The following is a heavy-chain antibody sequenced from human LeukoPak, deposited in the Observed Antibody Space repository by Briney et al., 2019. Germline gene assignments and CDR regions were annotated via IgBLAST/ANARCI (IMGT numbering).Heavy chain of an antibody. CDR3: AKARDSYGTFDY. D-gene: IGHD5-18*01. J-gene: IGHJ4*02. V-gene: IGHV3-9*01. Sequence: GGSLRLSCAASGFTFDGYAMHWVRQVSGKGLEWVSGISWNSGSIDYAASVKGRFTISRDNAKNSLYLQMNSLRAEDTALYYCAKARDSYGTFDYWGQGTLVTVSS. CDR1: GFTFDGYA. CDR2: ISWNSGSI.